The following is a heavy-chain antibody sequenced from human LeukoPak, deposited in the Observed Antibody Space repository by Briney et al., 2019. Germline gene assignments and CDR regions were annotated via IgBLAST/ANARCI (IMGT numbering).Heavy chain of an antibody. J-gene: IGHJ6*03. CDR3: AREGASPRYYYYMDV. Sequence: SETLSLTCTVSGGSISSYYLSWIRQPPGKGLEGIGYINYSGSTNYNPSLKSRVTISLDTSKNQFSLKLNSVTAADTAVYYCAREGASPRYYYYMDVWGKGTTVTVSS. V-gene: IGHV4-59*01. CDR2: INYSGST. CDR1: GGSISSYY.